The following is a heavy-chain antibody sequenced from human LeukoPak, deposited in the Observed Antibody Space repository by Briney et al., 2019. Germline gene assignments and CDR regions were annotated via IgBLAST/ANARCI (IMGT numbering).Heavy chain of an antibody. D-gene: IGHD1-26*01. J-gene: IGHJ6*03. CDR2: ISSSGSTI. Sequence: GGSLRLSCAASGFTFSSYEMNWVRQAPGKGLEWVSYISSSGSTIYYADSVKGRFTISRDNAKNSLYLQMNRLRAEDTAVYYCARVTGWGLYYYYMDVWGKGTTVTVSS. V-gene: IGHV3-48*03. CDR3: ARVTGWGLYYYYMDV. CDR1: GFTFSSYE.